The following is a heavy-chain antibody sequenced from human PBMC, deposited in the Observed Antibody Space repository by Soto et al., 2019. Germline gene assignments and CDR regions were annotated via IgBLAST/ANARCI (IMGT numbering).Heavy chain of an antibody. CDR1: GDTFTDYY. D-gene: IGHD2-21*02. Sequence: QVQLVQSGAEVKKPGASVKVSCKASGDTFTDYYIHWVRQAPGQGLEWMGTVNPSGGHTTYAQHFMGRMTMTRDTSTSTLYMELASLTSEDTAIYFCARGGHVVVVTAALDYWGQGTLVTVSS. J-gene: IGHJ4*02. CDR3: ARGGHVVVVTAALDY. V-gene: IGHV1-46*01. CDR2: VNPSGGHT.